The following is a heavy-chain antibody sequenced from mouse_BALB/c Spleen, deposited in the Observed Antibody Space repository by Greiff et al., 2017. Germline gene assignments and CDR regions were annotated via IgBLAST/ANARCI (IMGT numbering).Heavy chain of an antibody. CDR2: IWAGGST. V-gene: IGHV2-9*02. J-gene: IGHJ4*01. Sequence: VQLQESGPGLVAPSQSLSITCTVSGFSLTSYGVHWVRQPPGKGLEWLGVIWAGGSTNYNSALMSRLSISKDNSKSQVFLKMNSLQTDDTAMYYCARDYDGYYYAMDYWGQGTSVTVSS. D-gene: IGHD2-3*01. CDR1: GFSLTSYG. CDR3: ARDYDGYYYAMDY.